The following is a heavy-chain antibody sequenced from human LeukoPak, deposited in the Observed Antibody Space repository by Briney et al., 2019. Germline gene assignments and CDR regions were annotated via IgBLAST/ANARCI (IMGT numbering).Heavy chain of an antibody. CDR1: GGTFSSYA. D-gene: IGHD6-19*01. CDR3: ATTIAVAGRKYYYYYYMDV. J-gene: IGHJ6*03. Sequence: SVKVSCKASGGTFSSYAISWVRQAPGQGLEWMGGIIPIFGTANYAQKFQGRVTITADKSTSTAYMELSSLRSEDTAVYYCATTIAVAGRKYYYYYYMDVWGKGTTVTISS. V-gene: IGHV1-69*06. CDR2: IIPIFGTA.